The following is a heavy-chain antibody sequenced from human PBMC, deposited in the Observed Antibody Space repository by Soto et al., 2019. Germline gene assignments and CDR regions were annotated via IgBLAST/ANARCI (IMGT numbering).Heavy chain of an antibody. Sequence: EVQLVESGGGLVQPGGSLRLSCAASGFTFSSYWMSWVRQAPGKGLEWVANIRQDGNEKYYVDSVKGRFTISRDNAKNSLYLEMNNLRDEDTAVYFFAREGSSSGMDLWGQGTTVTVSS. CDR2: IRQDGNEK. V-gene: IGHV3-7*05. D-gene: IGHD6-6*01. CDR1: GFTFSSYW. J-gene: IGHJ6*02. CDR3: AREGSSSGMDL.